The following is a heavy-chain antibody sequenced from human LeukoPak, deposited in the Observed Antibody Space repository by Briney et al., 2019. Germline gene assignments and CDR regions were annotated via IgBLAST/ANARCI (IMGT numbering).Heavy chain of an antibody. J-gene: IGHJ4*02. CDR1: GFTFSSYG. CDR2: ISSSSSYI. CDR3: ASTNYYDRYFDY. D-gene: IGHD3-22*01. V-gene: IGHV3-21*01. Sequence: GGSLRLSCAASGFTFSSYGVHWVRQAPGKGLEWVSSISSSSSYIYYADSVKGRFTISRDNAKNSLYLQMNSLRAEDTAVYYCASTNYYDRYFDYWGQGTLVTVSS.